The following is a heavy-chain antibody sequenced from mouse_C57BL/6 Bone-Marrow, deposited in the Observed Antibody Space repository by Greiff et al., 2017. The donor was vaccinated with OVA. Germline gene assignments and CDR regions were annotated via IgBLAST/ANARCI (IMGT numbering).Heavy chain of an antibody. D-gene: IGHD2-1*01. CDR1: GFNIKDDY. Sequence: VQLKQSWAELVRPGASVKLSCTASGFNIKDDYMHWVKQRPEQGLEWIGWIDPENGDTEYASKFQGKATITADTSSNTAYLQLSSLTSEDTAVYYCTSYGNFDYWGQGTTLTVSS. J-gene: IGHJ2*01. V-gene: IGHV14-4*01. CDR2: IDPENGDT. CDR3: TSYGNFDY.